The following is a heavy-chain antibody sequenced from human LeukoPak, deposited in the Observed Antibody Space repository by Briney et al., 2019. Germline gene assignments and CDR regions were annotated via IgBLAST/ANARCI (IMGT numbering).Heavy chain of an antibody. CDR3: AKDWAWEGDY. V-gene: IGHV3-30*18. J-gene: IGHJ4*02. CDR2: ISYDGSNK. CDR1: GFTFSSYG. D-gene: IGHD1-26*01. Sequence: GGSLRLSCAASGFTFSSYGMHWVRQAPGKGLEWVAVISYDGSNKYYAGSVKGRFTISRDNSKNTLYQQMNSLRAEDTAVYYCAKDWAWEGDYWGQGTLVTVSS.